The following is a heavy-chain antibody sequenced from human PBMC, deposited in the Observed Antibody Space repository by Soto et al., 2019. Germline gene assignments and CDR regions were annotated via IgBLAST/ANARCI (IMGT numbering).Heavy chain of an antibody. J-gene: IGHJ4*02. CDR1: GGSISSGGYY. V-gene: IGHV4-31*03. D-gene: IGHD3-10*01. Sequence: SETLSLTCTVSGGSISSGGYYWSWISQHPGKGLEWIGYIYYSGSTYYNPSLKSRVTISVDTSKNQFSLKLSSVTAADTAVYYCARGVTMVRGVIHTPYFEYWGQGTLVTVSS. CDR3: ARGVTMVRGVIHTPYFEY. CDR2: IYYSGST.